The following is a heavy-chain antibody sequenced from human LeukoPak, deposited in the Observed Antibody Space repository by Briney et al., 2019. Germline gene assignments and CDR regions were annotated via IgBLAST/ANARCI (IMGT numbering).Heavy chain of an antibody. V-gene: IGHV4-34*01. J-gene: IGHJ5*02. Sequence: SETLSLTCAVYGGSFSGYYWSWIRQPPGKGLEWIGEINHSGSTNYNPSLKGRVTISVDTSKNQFSLKLSSVTAADTAVYYCARYRIAAPFDPWGQGTLVTVSS. CDR2: INHSGST. D-gene: IGHD6-13*01. CDR3: ARYRIAAPFDP. CDR1: GGSFSGYY.